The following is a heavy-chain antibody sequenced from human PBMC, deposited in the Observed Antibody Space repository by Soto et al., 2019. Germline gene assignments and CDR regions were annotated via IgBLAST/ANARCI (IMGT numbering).Heavy chain of an antibody. CDR3: ARDYGDYGLMYYFDY. CDR2: IWYDGSNK. CDR1: GFTFSSYG. Sequence: GGSLRLSCAASGFTFSSYGMHWVRQAPGKGLEWVAVIWYDGSNKYYADSVKGRFTISRDNSKNTLYLQMNSLRAEDTAVYYCARDYGDYGLMYYFDYWGQGTLVTVSS. V-gene: IGHV3-33*01. J-gene: IGHJ4*02. D-gene: IGHD4-17*01.